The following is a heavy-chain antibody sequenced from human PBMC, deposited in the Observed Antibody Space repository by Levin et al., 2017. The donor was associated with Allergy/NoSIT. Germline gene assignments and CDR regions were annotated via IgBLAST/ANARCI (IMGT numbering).Heavy chain of an antibody. Sequence: GESLKISCAASGFTFSSYAMSWVRQAPGKGLEWVSAISGSGGSTYYADSVKGRFTISRDNSKNKLYLQMNSLRAEDTAVYYCANDSPFYGDYDSWGQGTLVTVSS. D-gene: IGHD4-17*01. CDR2: ISGSGGST. V-gene: IGHV3-23*01. J-gene: IGHJ5*01. CDR1: GFTFSSYA. CDR3: ANDSPFYGDYDS.